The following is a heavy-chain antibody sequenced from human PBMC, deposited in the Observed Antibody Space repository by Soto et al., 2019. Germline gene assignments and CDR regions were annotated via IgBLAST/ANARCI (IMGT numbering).Heavy chain of an antibody. V-gene: IGHV3-7*01. D-gene: IGHD3-22*01. Sequence: PGGSLRLSCAASGFIFSDYSMSWVRQSPGKGLEGVANIKQDGGEEDYVDSVKGRLTISRDNAKNSLYLQMNRLRAEDTAVYYCARVYYESRGPTKYRAFDFWGQGTMVTVSS. J-gene: IGHJ3*01. CDR3: ARVYYESRGPTKYRAFDF. CDR1: GFIFSDYS. CDR2: IKQDGGEE.